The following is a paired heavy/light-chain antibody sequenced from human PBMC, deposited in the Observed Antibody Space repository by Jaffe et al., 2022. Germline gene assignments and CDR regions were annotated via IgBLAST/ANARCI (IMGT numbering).Light chain of an antibody. Sequence: SYELTQSLSVSVALGQTARITCGGNDIGRKSVHWYQQRPGQAPVLVISRDRNRPSGIPDRFSGSNSGNTATLTISRAQVGDEGDYYCQVWDTNAVLFGGGTKLTVL. CDR1: DIGRKS. CDR2: RDR. V-gene: IGLV3-9*01. CDR3: QVWDTNAVL. J-gene: IGLJ2*01.
Heavy chain of an antibody. CDR3: VKDYGSGWYSPFDF. V-gene: IGHV3-9*01. CDR2: INWNSRER. CDR1: GFTFGDYA. J-gene: IGHJ3*01. Sequence: EIQLVESGGGLVQPGGSLRLSCATSGFTFGDYAMHWVRRVPGKGLEWVSGINWNSRERGQADSVKGRFTIARDNAKSSLYLQMSSLKPEDTALYYCVKDYGSGWYSPFDFWGQGTMVTVSS. D-gene: IGHD6-19*01.